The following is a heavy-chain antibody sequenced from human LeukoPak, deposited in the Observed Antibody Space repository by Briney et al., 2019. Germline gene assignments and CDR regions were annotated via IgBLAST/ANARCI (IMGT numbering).Heavy chain of an antibody. V-gene: IGHV3-21*01. Sequence: GGSLRLSCAASGFTFSSYSINWVRQAPGKGLEWVSSISSSSSYIYYADSVKGRFTISRDNAKNSLYVQMNSLRAEDTAVYYCARETDSTLFDYWGQGTLVTVSS. J-gene: IGHJ4*02. CDR2: ISSSSSYI. CDR3: ARETDSTLFDY. CDR1: GFTFSSYS. D-gene: IGHD2-2*01.